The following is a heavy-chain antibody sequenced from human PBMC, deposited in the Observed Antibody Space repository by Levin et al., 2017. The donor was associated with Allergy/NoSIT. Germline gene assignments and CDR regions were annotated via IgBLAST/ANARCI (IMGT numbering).Heavy chain of an antibody. CDR1: GFTFSSYS. CDR3: ARDRVTSHRTLFDY. CDR2: ISSSSSYI. Sequence: GGSLRLSCAAFGFTFSSYSMNWVRQAPGKGLEWVSSISSSSSYIYYADSVKGRSTISRDNADHSRYLQMNSLRAEDTAVYYCARDRVTSHRTLFDYWGQGTLVTVS. V-gene: IGHV3-21*01. D-gene: IGHD2-21*02. J-gene: IGHJ4*02.